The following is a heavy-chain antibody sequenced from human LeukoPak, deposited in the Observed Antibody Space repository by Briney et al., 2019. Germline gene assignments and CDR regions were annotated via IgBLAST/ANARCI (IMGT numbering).Heavy chain of an antibody. CDR3: ARGLGDYYDTSGYYYAVPAH. CDR2: MNPNSGDT. CDR1: GYTFTTYD. D-gene: IGHD3-22*01. Sequence: ASVKVSRKASGYTFTTYDITWVRQATGQGPEWMGWMNPNSGDTAYAQKFQGRVAMTRDTSISTAYMELSSLRSEDTAVYYCARGLGDYYDTSGYYYAVPAHWGQGTLVTVSS. V-gene: IGHV1-8*01. J-gene: IGHJ4*02.